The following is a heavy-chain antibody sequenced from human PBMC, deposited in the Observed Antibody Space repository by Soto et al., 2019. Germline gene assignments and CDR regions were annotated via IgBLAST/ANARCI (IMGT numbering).Heavy chain of an antibody. J-gene: IGHJ6*02. CDR2: LNPNSGNT. V-gene: IGHV1-8*01. Sequence: QGQLAQSGAEVKKPGASVKVSCKASGYSFTSYDINWVRQATGQGLERMGWLNPNSGNTGYAQKFQGRVTMTRNTSIRTAYMELSSLRSEDTAVYYCARERSYHMDVWGQGTTVTVSS. D-gene: IGHD2-2*01. CDR3: ARERSYHMDV. CDR1: GYSFTSYD.